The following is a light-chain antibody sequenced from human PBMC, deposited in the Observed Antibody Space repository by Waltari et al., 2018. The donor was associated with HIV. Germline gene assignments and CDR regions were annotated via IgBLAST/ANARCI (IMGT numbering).Light chain of an antibody. CDR3: SSYAGSNNLL. V-gene: IGLV2-8*01. J-gene: IGLJ2*01. Sequence: QSALTQPPSASGSPGQSVTISCTGTSSDVGSYNFVSWYKQHPGKAPKLLIFEVSKRPSGVPDLFSGSKSGNTASLTVSGLQPEDEADYYCSSYAGSNNLLFGGGTKLTVL. CDR1: SSDVGSYNF. CDR2: EVS.